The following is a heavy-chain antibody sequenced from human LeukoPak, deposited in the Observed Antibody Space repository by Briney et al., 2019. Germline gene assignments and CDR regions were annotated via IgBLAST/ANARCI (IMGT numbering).Heavy chain of an antibody. CDR1: GFTFSSYA. J-gene: IGHJ4*02. CDR3: ARGAGGYSYGYLDY. CDR2: ISYDGSNK. Sequence: GGSLRLSCAASGFTFSSYAMHWVRQAPGKGLEWVAVISYDGSNKYYADSVKGRFTISRDNSKNTLYLQMNSLRAEDTAVYYCARGAGGYSYGYLDYWGQGTLVTVSS. V-gene: IGHV3-30-3*01. D-gene: IGHD5-18*01.